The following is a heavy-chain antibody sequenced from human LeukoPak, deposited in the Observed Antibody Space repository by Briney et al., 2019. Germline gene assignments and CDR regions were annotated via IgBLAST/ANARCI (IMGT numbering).Heavy chain of an antibody. CDR2: MSNDGSIA. Sequence: TGGPLRLSCAASGFTFSTYVMPWVRQAPGKGLEWVALMSNDGSIAFYADSVKGRFTLSRDNSKNTLYLQMSSLRADDAAVYFCARDLSYYYGSVSYYGPFEYGGQGTLVTVSS. CDR3: ARDLSYYYGSVSYYGPFEY. D-gene: IGHD3-10*01. V-gene: IGHV3-30*03. CDR1: GFTFSTYV. J-gene: IGHJ4*02.